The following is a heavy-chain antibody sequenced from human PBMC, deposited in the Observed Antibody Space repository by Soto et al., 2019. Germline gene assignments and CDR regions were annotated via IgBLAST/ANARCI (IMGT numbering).Heavy chain of an antibody. CDR3: RVYQRGYSYGYSDY. CDR2: INHSGST. Sequence: PSETLSLTCAVYGGSFSGYYWSWIRQPPGKGLEWIGEINHSGSTNYNPSLKSRVTISVDTSKNQFSLKLSSVTAADTAVYYCRVYQRGYSYGYSDYWGQGTLVTVSS. J-gene: IGHJ4*02. V-gene: IGHV4-34*01. D-gene: IGHD5-18*01. CDR1: GGSFSGYY.